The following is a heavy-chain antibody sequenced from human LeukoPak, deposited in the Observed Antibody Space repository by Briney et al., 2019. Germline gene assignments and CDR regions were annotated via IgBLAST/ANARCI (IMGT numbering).Heavy chain of an antibody. J-gene: IGHJ4*02. CDR3: AREYYGDPTGI. V-gene: IGHV3-21*01. Sequence: GGSLRPSCAASGFTSNINNMNWVRQAPGKGLEWVSSISSGSDYTYYADSVKGRFTISRDNAKNSLYLQMNSLRAEDTAVYYCAREYYGDPTGIWGQGTLVTVSS. CDR2: ISSGSDYT. D-gene: IGHD4-17*01. CDR1: GFTSNINN.